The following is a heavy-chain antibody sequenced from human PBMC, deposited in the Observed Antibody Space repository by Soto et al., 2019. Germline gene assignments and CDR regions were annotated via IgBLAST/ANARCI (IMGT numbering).Heavy chain of an antibody. CDR1: GFTFSSYD. CDR3: ARGHYTMVRKDGAFDI. CDR2: IGTAGDT. D-gene: IGHD3-10*01. Sequence: GSLRLSCAASGFTFSSYDMHWVRQATGKGLEWVSAIGTAGDTYYPGSVKGRFTISRENAKNSLYLQMNSLRAGDTAVYYCARGHYTMVRKDGAFDIWGQGTMVTVSS. J-gene: IGHJ3*02. V-gene: IGHV3-13*01.